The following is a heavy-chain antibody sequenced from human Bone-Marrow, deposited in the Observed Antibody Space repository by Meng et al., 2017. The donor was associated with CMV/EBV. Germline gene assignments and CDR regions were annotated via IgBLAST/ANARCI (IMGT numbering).Heavy chain of an antibody. CDR1: GFTFGNYA. V-gene: IGHV3-9*01. CDR2: ISWSSGNI. J-gene: IGHJ4*02. Sequence: SLKISCAGSGFTFGNYAMHWVRQAPGKGLEWVAGISWSSGNIGYGDSVKGRFSISRDNAKNSLNLQMNSLRAEDTALYYCAKGGDDDVWGSYNPIDFWGQGTLVTVSS. D-gene: IGHD3-16*01. CDR3: AKGGDDDVWGSYNPIDF.